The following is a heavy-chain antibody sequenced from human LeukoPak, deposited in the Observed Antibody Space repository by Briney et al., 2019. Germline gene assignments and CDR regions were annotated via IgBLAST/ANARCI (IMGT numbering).Heavy chain of an antibody. D-gene: IGHD2-15*01. CDR1: GGTFSSYA. Sequence: SVKVSCKASGGTFSSYAISWVRPAPGQGLEWMGGIIPIFGTANYAQKFQGRVTITADKSTSTAYMELSSLRSEDTAVYYCARPIVEGIYYGMDVWGKGTTVTVSS. V-gene: IGHV1-69*06. CDR3: ARPIVEGIYYGMDV. CDR2: IIPIFGTA. J-gene: IGHJ6*04.